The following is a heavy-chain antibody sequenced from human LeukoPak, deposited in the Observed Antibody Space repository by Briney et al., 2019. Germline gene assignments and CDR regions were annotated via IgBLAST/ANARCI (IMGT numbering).Heavy chain of an antibody. D-gene: IGHD2-15*01. J-gene: IGHJ4*02. CDR2: MYYSGST. V-gene: IGHV4-30-4*08. CDR3: ARGGYCSGGSCYAPPGILY. CDR1: GGSISSGDYY. Sequence: SQTLSLTCTVSGGSISSGDYYWSWIRQPPGRGLELIGYMYYSGSTYYNPSLKSRVTISVDTSKNQFSLKLSSVPAADTAVYYCARGGYCSGGSCYAPPGILYWGQRTLVTVSS.